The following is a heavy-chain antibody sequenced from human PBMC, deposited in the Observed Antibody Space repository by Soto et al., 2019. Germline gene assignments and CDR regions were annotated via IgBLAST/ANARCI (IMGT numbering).Heavy chain of an antibody. CDR1: GGSISSYY. Sequence: PSETLSLTCTVSGGSISSYYWSWIRQPPGKGLEWIGYIYYSGSTNYNPSLKSRVTISVDTSKNQFSLKLSSVTAADTAVYYCARLVVTTVTTARSREVYYFDYWGQGTLVTVSS. CDR2: IYYSGST. D-gene: IGHD4-17*01. CDR3: ARLVVTTVTTARSREVYYFDY. V-gene: IGHV4-59*01. J-gene: IGHJ4*02.